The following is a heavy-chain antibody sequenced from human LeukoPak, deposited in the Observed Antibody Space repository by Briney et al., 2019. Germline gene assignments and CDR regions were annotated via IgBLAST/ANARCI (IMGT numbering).Heavy chain of an antibody. CDR3: TKELGRTVTTSDF. CDR1: GFTFSSYA. V-gene: IGHV3-30-3*01. D-gene: IGHD4-17*01. Sequence: GGSLRLSCAASGFTFSSYAMHWVRQAPGKGLEWVAVISYDGSNKYYADSVKGRFTISRDNSKNTLYLQMNSLRAEDTAVYYCTKELGRTVTTSDFWGQGTLVTVSS. CDR2: ISYDGSNK. J-gene: IGHJ4*02.